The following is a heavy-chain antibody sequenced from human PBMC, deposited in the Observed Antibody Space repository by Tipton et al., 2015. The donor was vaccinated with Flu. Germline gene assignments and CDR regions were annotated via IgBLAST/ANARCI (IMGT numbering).Heavy chain of an antibody. CDR2: IYHSGST. D-gene: IGHD6-19*01. CDR3: ARDLGGHSSGWKGPFDY. CDR1: GYSISSGYY. J-gene: IGHJ4*02. Sequence: GLVKPSETLSLTCTVSGYSISSGYYWGWIRQPPGKGLEWIGSIYHSGSTYYNPSLKSRVTISVDTSKNQFSLKLSSVTAADTAVYYSARDLGGHSSGWKGPFDYWGQAPLVTVSS. V-gene: IGHV4-38-2*02.